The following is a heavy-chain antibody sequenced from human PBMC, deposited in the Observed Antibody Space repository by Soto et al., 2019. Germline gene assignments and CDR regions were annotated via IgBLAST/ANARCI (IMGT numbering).Heavy chain of an antibody. CDR1: GGTFSSYA. J-gene: IGHJ4*02. Sequence: QVQLVQSGAEVKKPGSSVKVSCKASGGTFSSYAINWVRQAPGQGLEWMGGIIPIFGTANYAQKFQGRVTITADKSTSTAYMELSSLRSEDTAVYYCARDSRGTNYLYYSDYWGQGTLVTVSS. V-gene: IGHV1-69*06. CDR2: IIPIFGTA. CDR3: ARDSRGTNYLYYSDY. D-gene: IGHD1-1*01.